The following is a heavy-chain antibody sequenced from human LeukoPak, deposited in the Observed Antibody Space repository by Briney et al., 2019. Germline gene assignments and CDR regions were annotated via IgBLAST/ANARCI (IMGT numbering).Heavy chain of an antibody. J-gene: IGHJ3*02. Sequence: GGSLRLSCAASGFTFSSYGMHWVRQAPGKGLEWVAFIRYDGSNKYYADSVKGRFTISRDNSKNTLYLQMNSLRAEDTAVYYCEGSSSSGGGYVEGDAFDIWGQGTMVTVSS. CDR2: IRYDGSNK. CDR3: EGSSSSGGGYVEGDAFDI. V-gene: IGHV3-30*02. D-gene: IGHD6-6*01. CDR1: GFTFSSYG.